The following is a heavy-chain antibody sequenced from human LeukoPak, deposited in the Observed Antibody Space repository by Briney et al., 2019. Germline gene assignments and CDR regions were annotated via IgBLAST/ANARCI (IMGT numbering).Heavy chain of an antibody. CDR3: AKDRAMIVVVPDDY. V-gene: IGHV3-23*01. Sequence: GGSLRLSCAASGFTFSSYGMSWVRQAPGKGLEWVSAISGSGGSTYYADSVKGRFTISRDNSKNTLYLQMNSLRAEDTAVYYCAKDRAMIVVVPDDYWGQGTLVTVSS. D-gene: IGHD3-22*01. CDR2: ISGSGGST. J-gene: IGHJ4*02. CDR1: GFTFSSYG.